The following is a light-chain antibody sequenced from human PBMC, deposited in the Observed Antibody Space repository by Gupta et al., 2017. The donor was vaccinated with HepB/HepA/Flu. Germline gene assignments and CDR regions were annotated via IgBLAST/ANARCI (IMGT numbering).Light chain of an antibody. Sequence: QSVLTQPPSVSWAPGQRVTISCTGSSSNIGAGYAVHWYQQLPVTAPKLLIYGKSNRPSGVPDRFSGSKSGTSATLATTGLQAEDEADYYCQSDDSSRSGRVFGGGTKLTVL. V-gene: IGLV1-40*01. CDR2: GKS. J-gene: IGLJ3*02. CDR1: SSNIGAGYA. CDR3: QSDDSSRSGRV.